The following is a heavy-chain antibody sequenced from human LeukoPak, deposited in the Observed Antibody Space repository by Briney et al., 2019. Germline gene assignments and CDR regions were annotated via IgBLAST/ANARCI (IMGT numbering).Heavy chain of an antibody. Sequence: SGGSLRLSCAASGFTFSSYGMHWVRQAPGKGLEWVAFIRYDGSNKYYADSVKGRFTISRDNSKNTLYLQMNSLRAEDTAVYYCAKGPGLEWLSDAFDIWGQGTMVTVSS. CDR1: GFTFSSYG. CDR2: IRYDGSNK. CDR3: AKGPGLEWLSDAFDI. D-gene: IGHD3-3*01. V-gene: IGHV3-30*02. J-gene: IGHJ3*02.